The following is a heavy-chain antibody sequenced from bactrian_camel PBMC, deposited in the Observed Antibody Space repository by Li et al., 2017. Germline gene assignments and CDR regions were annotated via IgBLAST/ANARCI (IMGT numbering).Heavy chain of an antibody. Sequence: HVQLVESGGGSVQAGGSLRLSCTVSGYAYNRQTTHVSYCLAWFRQAAGKEREAVVSIVNDGSATHQNTVKGRFTISLDNPNFAKNTVYLQMDSLKPEDSGVYFCAAAYGRVVSSGLANSEYNYWGQGTQVTVS. CDR3: AAAYGRVVSSGLANSEYNY. V-gene: IGHV3S6*01. CDR1: GYAYNRQTTHVSYC. D-gene: IGHD1*01. CDR2: IVNDGSAT. J-gene: IGHJ4*01.